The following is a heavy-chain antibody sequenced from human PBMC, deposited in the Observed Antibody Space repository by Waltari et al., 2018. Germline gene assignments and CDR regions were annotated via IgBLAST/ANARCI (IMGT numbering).Heavy chain of an antibody. D-gene: IGHD6-19*01. CDR1: GFIFSSYA. V-gene: IGHV3-23*01. Sequence: EVQLLESGGGLVQPGGSLRLSCAASGFIFSSYAMNWVRQAPGKGLEWVSAITCGSGSTYYADSVKGRFTISRDNSKNTLYLQMNSLRAQDTAIYYCAKHYSSGSYWGQGTLVTVSS. CDR3: AKHYSSGSY. CDR2: ITCGSGST. J-gene: IGHJ4*02.